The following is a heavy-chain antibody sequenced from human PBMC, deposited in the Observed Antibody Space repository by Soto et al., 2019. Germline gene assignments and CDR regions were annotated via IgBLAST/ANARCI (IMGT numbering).Heavy chain of an antibody. CDR3: ARLELRYFDWLLYRWFDP. CDR1: GGSFSGYY. Sequence: SETLSLTCAVYGGSFSGYYWSWIRQPPGKGLEWIGEINHSGSTNYNPSLKSRVTISVGTSKNQFSLKLSSVTAADTAVYYCARLELRYFDWLLYRWFDPWGQGTLVTVSS. J-gene: IGHJ5*02. D-gene: IGHD3-9*01. V-gene: IGHV4-34*01. CDR2: INHSGST.